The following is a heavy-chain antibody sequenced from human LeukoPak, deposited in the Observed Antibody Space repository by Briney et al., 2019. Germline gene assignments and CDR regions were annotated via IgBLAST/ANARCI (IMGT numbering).Heavy chain of an antibody. J-gene: IGHJ4*02. CDR3: ARDRGFSTFDY. Sequence: PGRSLRLSCAASGFTFSSYWMSWVRQAPGKGLEWVANMKQDGSDKNYLDSVKGRFTISRDNAKNSLYLQMNSLRAEDTAVYYCARDRGFSTFDYWGQGTLVTVSS. D-gene: IGHD3-22*01. V-gene: IGHV3-7*01. CDR1: GFTFSSYW. CDR2: MKQDGSDK.